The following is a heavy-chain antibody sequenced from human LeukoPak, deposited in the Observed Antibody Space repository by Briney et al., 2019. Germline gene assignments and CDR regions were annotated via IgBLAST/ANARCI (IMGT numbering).Heavy chain of an antibody. D-gene: IGHD6-13*01. Sequence: GGSLGLSCAASGFSFDDYAMHWVRQAPGKGLEWVSGIGWNGGGIVYADSVKGRFTISRDNGKNSLYLQMNSLGVEDTAFYCVKLTSAGFVDSWGQGTLVTVSS. V-gene: IGHV3-9*01. J-gene: IGHJ4*02. CDR2: IGWNGGGI. CDR3: VKLTSAGFVDS. CDR1: GFSFDDYA.